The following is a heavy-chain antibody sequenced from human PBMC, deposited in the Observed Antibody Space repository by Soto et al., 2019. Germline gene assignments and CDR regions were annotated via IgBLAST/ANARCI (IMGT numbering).Heavy chain of an antibody. CDR3: ARVSDYEYDCYGMDV. D-gene: IGHD5-12*01. Sequence: QVQLQESGPGLVKPSQTLSLTCTVSGGSISSGDYYWSWIRQPPGKGLEWIGYIYYSGSTYYNPSLKRRFTISADTSKHQFSLMLSSGTAADAAVYYCARVSDYEYDCYGMDVWGQGTTVTVSS. J-gene: IGHJ6*02. CDR1: GGSISSGDYY. CDR2: IYYSGST. V-gene: IGHV4-30-4*01.